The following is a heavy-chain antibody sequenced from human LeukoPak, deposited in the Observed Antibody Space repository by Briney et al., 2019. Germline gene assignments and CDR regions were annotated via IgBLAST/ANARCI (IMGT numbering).Heavy chain of an antibody. J-gene: IGHJ3*02. CDR2: VYYSGTT. V-gene: IGHV4-59*13. D-gene: IGHD2-21*02. CDR3: ARDCGGDSYLGAFDI. CDR1: GGPIHTYY. Sequence: KTSETLSLTCSVSGGPIHTYYWTWIRQPPGKGLEWIGNVYYSGTTYYNPSLKSRLTISVDTSKNQFSLKLNSVTAADTAVYFCARDCGGDSYLGAFDIWGQGTVVTVSS.